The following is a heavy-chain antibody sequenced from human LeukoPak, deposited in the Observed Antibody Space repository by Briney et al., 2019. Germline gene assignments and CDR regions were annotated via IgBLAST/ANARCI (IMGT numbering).Heavy chain of an antibody. J-gene: IGHJ4*02. D-gene: IGHD3-22*01. CDR1: GFTFSSYS. V-gene: IGHV3-48*01. CDR2: ISSSSSTI. Sequence: GGSLRLSCAASGFTFSSYSMNWVRQAPGKGLEWVSYISSSSSTIYYADSVKGRFTISRDNAKNSLYLQMNSLRAEDTAVYYCARLNHDSSGYWVDYRGQGTLVTVSS. CDR3: ARLNHDSSGYWVDY.